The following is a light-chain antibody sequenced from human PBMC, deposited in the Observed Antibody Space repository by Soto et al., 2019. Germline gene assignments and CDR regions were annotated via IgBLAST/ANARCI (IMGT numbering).Light chain of an antibody. V-gene: IGKV1-5*03. CDR2: KAS. J-gene: IGKJ1*01. CDR1: QTVSRW. CDR3: QQYNSYSPVA. Sequence: DIQMTQYPSTLSEHVGDRGTSTCRASQTVSRWLAWYQQKTGKAANLLIYKASSLESGVPSRFSGSGAGTEFTTTTSSLQHDDFATYYCQQYNSYSPVAFGQGTKVDIK.